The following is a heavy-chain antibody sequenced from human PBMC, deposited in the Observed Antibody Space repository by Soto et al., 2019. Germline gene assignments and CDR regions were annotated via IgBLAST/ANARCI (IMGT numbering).Heavy chain of an antibody. V-gene: IGHV3-23*01. Sequence: VGSLRLSCAASGFPFSSTDMTWVRQAPGKGLDWVSTIDGSGGTTYYADSVKGRFTISRDNSMNTVYLQMNSLRADDTALYYCAKNSGWFNTWGQGALLTVSS. D-gene: IGHD3-10*01. J-gene: IGHJ5*02. CDR1: GFPFSSTD. CDR2: IDGSGGTT. CDR3: AKNSGWFNT.